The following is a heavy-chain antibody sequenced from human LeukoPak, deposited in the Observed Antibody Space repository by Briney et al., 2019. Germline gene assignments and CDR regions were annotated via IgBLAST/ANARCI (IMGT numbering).Heavy chain of an antibody. D-gene: IGHD3-3*01. CDR3: ARDRRGRPHDFWSGYYTGIGWFDP. CDR1: GGSISSYY. Sequence: SETLSLTCTVSGGSISSYYWSWIRQPAGKGLEWIGRIYTSGSTNYNPSLKSRVTMSVDTSKNQFSLKLSSVTAADTAVYYCARDRRGRPHDFWSGYYTGIGWFDPWGQGTLVTVSS. J-gene: IGHJ5*02. CDR2: IYTSGST. V-gene: IGHV4-4*07.